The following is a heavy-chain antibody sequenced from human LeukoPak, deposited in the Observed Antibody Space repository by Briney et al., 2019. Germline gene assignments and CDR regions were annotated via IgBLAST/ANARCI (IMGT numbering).Heavy chain of an antibody. CDR2: IYYSGST. CDR3: ARLGWLQGLLLDY. CDR1: GGSISSYY. Sequence: SETLSLTCTASGGSISSYYWSWIRQPPGKGLEWIGYIYYSGSTNYNPSLKSRVTISVDTSKNQFSLKLSSVTAADTAVYYCARLGWLQGLLLDYWGQGTLVTVSS. D-gene: IGHD5-24*01. V-gene: IGHV4-59*01. J-gene: IGHJ4*02.